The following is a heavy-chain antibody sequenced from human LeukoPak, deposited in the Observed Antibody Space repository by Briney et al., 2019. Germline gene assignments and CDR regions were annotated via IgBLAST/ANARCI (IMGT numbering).Heavy chain of an antibody. D-gene: IGHD1-14*01. J-gene: IGHJ4*02. CDR2: IYYSGST. V-gene: IGHV4-30-4*01. Sequence: PSETLSLTCTVSGGSISSGDSYWSWIRQPPGKGLEWIGYIYYSGSTYYNPSLKSRVTISVDTSKNQFSLKLSSVTAADTAVYYCARVPSTRNQWQANFDYWGQGTLVTVSS. CDR1: GGSISSGDSY. CDR3: ARVPSTRNQWQANFDY.